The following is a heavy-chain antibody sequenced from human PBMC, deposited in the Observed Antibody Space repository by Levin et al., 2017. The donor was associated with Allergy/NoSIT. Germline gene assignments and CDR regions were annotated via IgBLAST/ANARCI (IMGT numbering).Heavy chain of an antibody. V-gene: IGHV4-30-2*01. Sequence: LRLSCAVSGGSISSGGYSWSWIRQPPGKGLEWIGNIYLSGSTYYNPSLKSRVTISVDRSKNQFSLNLSPVTAADTAVYYCARVAGYSYGYYFDYWGPATLVPVSS. CDR2: IYLSGST. J-gene: IGHJ4*02. D-gene: IGHD5-18*01. CDR1: GGSISSGGYS. CDR3: ARVAGYSYGYYFDY.